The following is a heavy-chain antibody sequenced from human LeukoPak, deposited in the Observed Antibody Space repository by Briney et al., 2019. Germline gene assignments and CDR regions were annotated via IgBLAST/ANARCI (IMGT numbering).Heavy chain of an antibody. D-gene: IGHD6-19*01. V-gene: IGHV3-30*02. J-gene: IGHJ4*02. Sequence: PGGSLRLSCAASGFTLSSYGMHWVRQAPGKGLEWVAFIRYDGSNKYYADSVKGRFTISRDNSKNTLYLQMNSLRAEDTAVYYCAASRRYSSGWRFDYWGQGTLVTVSS. CDR3: AASRRYSSGWRFDY. CDR2: IRYDGSNK. CDR1: GFTLSSYG.